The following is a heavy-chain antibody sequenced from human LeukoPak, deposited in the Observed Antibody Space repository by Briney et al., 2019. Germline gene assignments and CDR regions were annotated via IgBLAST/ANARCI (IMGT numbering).Heavy chain of an antibody. CDR1: GFTFSSYE. CDR3: AELGVTMIGGV. J-gene: IGHJ6*04. Sequence: GGSLRLSCAASGFTFSSYEMNWVRQAPGKGLEWVSYISSSGSTIYYADSVKGRFTISRDNAKNSLYLQMNSLRAEDTAVYYCAELGVTMIGGVWGKGTTVTVSS. CDR2: ISSSGSTI. D-gene: IGHD3-10*02. V-gene: IGHV3-48*03.